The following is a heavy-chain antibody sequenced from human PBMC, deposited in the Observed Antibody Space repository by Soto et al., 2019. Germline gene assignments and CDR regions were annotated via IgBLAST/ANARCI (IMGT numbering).Heavy chain of an antibody. CDR2: ISYDGSTT. V-gene: IGHV3-30*18. D-gene: IGHD2-15*01. J-gene: IGHJ5*02. Sequence: QVQLAESGGGVVQPGSSLRLSCTASGFTFSRYAMNWVRQTPGKGLEWVALISYDGSTTTYAESARGRFTVSRDNSRNTLFLQLNSLRSEDTAVYYCAKDRHQVAGSPWLDPWGQGTRVAVSS. CDR1: GFTFSRYA. CDR3: AKDRHQVAGSPWLDP.